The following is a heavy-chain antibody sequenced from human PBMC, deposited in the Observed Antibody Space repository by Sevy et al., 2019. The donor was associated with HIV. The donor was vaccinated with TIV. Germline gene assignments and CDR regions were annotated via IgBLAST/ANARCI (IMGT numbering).Heavy chain of an antibody. J-gene: IGHJ4*02. CDR2: ISTYSGDT. CDR1: GYTFTNYA. D-gene: IGHD3-10*01. V-gene: IGHV1-18*01. Sequence: ASVKVSCETSGYTFTNYAISWVRQAPGQGLEWMGWISTYSGDTNYAQNLQGRVTMTTDSSTSTAYMDLRSLRSDDTALYYCVRDKRESSSGSGSNPFDYWGQGTLVTVSS. CDR3: VRDKRESSSGSGSNPFDY.